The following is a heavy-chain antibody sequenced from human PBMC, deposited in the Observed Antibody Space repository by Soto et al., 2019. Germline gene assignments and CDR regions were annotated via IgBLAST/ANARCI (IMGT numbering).Heavy chain of an antibody. D-gene: IGHD2-2*01. CDR2: IRYDGSNK. CDR1: GFTFSSYG. Sequence: QVQLVESGGGVVQPGRSLRLSCAASGFTFSSYGMHWVRQAPGKGLEWVAVIRYDGSNKYYADSVKGRFTISRDNSKNTLYLQMISLRAEDTAVYYCARELVEGYCCSTSCPMGYFDYWGQGTLVTVS. J-gene: IGHJ4*02. CDR3: ARELVEGYCCSTSCPMGYFDY. V-gene: IGHV3-33*01.